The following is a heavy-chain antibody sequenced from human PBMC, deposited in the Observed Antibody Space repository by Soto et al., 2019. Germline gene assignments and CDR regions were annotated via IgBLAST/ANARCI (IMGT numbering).Heavy chain of an antibody. V-gene: IGHV3-30*18. J-gene: IGHJ4*02. D-gene: IGHD1-26*01. CDR3: AKDSPSGSYLDY. CDR1: GFTFSSYG. CDR2: ISYDGSNK. Sequence: GGSLRLSCAASGFTFSSYGMHWVRQAPGKGLEWVAVISYDGSNKYYADSVKGRFTISRDNSKNTLYLQMNSLRAEDTAVYYCAKDSPSGSYLDYWGQGTLVTVSS.